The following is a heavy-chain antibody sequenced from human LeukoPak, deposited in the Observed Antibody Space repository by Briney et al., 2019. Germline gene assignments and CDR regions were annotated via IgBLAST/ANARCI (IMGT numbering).Heavy chain of an antibody. J-gene: IGHJ4*02. Sequence: GGSLRLSCAASGFTFSSYAMSWVRQAPGKGLEWVSAISGSGGSTYYADSVKGRFTISRDNSKNTLYLQMNGLRAEDTAVYYCAKDSYDILTGYYLFDYWGQGTLVTVSS. CDR3: AKDSYDILTGYYLFDY. CDR1: GFTFSSYA. D-gene: IGHD3-9*01. V-gene: IGHV3-23*01. CDR2: ISGSGGST.